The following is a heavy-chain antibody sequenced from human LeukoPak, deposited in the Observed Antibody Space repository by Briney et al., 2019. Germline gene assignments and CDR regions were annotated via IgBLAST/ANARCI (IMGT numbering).Heavy chain of an antibody. CDR1: GFTVSSNY. CDR2: IYSGGST. CDR3: ARDRLYSSSSEDY. V-gene: IGHV3-53*01. D-gene: IGHD6-6*01. J-gene: IGHJ4*02. Sequence: GGSLRLSCAASGFTVSSNYMSWVRQAPGKGLEWVSVIYSGGSTYYADSVKGRFTISRGNSKNTLYLQMNSLRAEDTAVYYCARDRLYSSSSEDYWGQGTLVTVSS.